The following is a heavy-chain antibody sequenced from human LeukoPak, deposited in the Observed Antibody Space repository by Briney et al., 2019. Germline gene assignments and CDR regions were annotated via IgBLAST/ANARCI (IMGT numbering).Heavy chain of an antibody. Sequence: GGSLRLSCAASGFSFSDHWLDWVRQAPGKGLEWVAHIKGDGSQKYYVDSVKGRFTISRDNAKNSLYLQMNSLRAEDTAVYYCARDYTGYFPWGQGTLVIVSS. CDR2: IKGDGSQK. CDR1: GFSFSDHW. V-gene: IGHV3-7*03. CDR3: ARDYTGYFP. D-gene: IGHD3-9*01. J-gene: IGHJ5*02.